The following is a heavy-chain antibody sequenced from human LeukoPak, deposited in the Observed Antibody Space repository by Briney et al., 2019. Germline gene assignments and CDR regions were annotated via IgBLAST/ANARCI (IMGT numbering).Heavy chain of an antibody. CDR3: AALDHGHDY. CDR1: GFTFSSYR. Sequence: GGSLRLSCAASGFTFSSYRMNWVRQAPGKGLGWVSYISSSSSTIYYADSVKGRFTISRDNAKNSLYLQMNSLRAEDTAVYYCAALDHGHDYWGQGTLVTVSS. J-gene: IGHJ4*02. V-gene: IGHV3-48*01. CDR2: ISSSSSTI.